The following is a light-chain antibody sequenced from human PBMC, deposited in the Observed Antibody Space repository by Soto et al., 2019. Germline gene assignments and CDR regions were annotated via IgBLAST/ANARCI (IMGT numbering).Light chain of an antibody. Sequence: DIQMTQSPSSLSASGVDRVNITCRASQSISIYLNWYQQTPGKAPKLLIYAASSLQSGVPSRLSGSGSGTDFTLTISSLQPEYFVTYYCQQSYSTPTFGQGTRLEIK. CDR2: AAS. CDR1: QSISIY. V-gene: IGKV1-39*01. CDR3: QQSYSTPT. J-gene: IGKJ5*01.